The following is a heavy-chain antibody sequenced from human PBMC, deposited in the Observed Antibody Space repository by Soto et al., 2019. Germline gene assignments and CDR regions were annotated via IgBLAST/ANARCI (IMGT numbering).Heavy chain of an antibody. Sequence: GASVKVSCKASGYTFTSYGISWVRQAPGQGLEWMGWISAYNGNTNYAQKLQGRVTMTTDTSTSTAYMELRSLRSDDTAVYYCARAPYCSSTSCYLLADYWGQGTLVTVSS. CDR1: GYTFTSYG. V-gene: IGHV1-18*01. J-gene: IGHJ4*02. D-gene: IGHD2-2*01. CDR3: ARAPYCSSTSCYLLADY. CDR2: ISAYNGNT.